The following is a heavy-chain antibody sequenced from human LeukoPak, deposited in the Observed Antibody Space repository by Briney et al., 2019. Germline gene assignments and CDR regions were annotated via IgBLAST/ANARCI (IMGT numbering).Heavy chain of an antibody. CDR1: GGSISSGGYY. V-gene: IGHV4-31*03. Sequence: SETLSLTCTVSGGSISSGGYYWSWIRQHPGKGLEWIGYNYYSGSTYYNPSRKSRVTISVDTSKNQFSLKLSSVTAADTAVYYCARGYSSSWSNPENWFDPWGQGTLVTVSS. D-gene: IGHD6-13*01. CDR2: NYYSGST. J-gene: IGHJ5*02. CDR3: ARGYSSSWSNPENWFDP.